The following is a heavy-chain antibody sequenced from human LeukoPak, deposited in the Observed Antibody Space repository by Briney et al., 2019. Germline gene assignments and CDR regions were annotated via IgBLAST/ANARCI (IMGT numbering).Heavy chain of an antibody. CDR3: ARSETYGSGSYYNDIDFDY. Sequence: SEALSLTCTVSGGSISSHYWSWIRQPPGKGLGWIGYIYYSGSTNYNPSLKSRVTISVDTSKNQFSLKLSSVTAADTAVYYCARSETYGSGSYYNDIDFDYWGQGTLVTVSS. V-gene: IGHV4-59*11. J-gene: IGHJ4*02. D-gene: IGHD3-10*01. CDR1: GGSISSHY. CDR2: IYYSGST.